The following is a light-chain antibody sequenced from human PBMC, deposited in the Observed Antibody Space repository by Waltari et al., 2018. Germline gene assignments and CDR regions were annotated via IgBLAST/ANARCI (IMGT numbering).Light chain of an antibody. CDR2: EVT. J-gene: IGLJ2*01. CDR1: YRDIGSYNY. Sequence: QSALTQPASVSGSPGQSITISCPGTYRDIGSYNYVSWYQQHPRKAPTRMIYEVTNRPSGLSNRFSGSKSGNTASLTITELQAEDEADYYCSSYAGNDLVIFGGGTKLTVL. CDR3: SSYAGNDLVI. V-gene: IGLV2-14*01.